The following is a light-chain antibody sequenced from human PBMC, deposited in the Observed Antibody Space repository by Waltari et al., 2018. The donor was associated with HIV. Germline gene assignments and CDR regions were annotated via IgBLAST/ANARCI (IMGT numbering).Light chain of an antibody. CDR1: SSNIGNNA. J-gene: IGLJ2*01. CDR2: YDVT. Sequence: QSVLTQPPSVSEAPRQRVTISCSGSSSNIGNNAVNWYQQLPGKAPKLLIYYDVTERPSGVPDRFSGSKSGNTASLTISGLQAEDEADYFCCSHAGTSSFVIFGGGTKLTVL. CDR3: CSHAGTSSFVI. V-gene: IGLV1-36*01.